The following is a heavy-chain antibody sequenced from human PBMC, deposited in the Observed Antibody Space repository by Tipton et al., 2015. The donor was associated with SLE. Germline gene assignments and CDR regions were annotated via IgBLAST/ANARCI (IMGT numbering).Heavy chain of an antibody. D-gene: IGHD3-22*01. V-gene: IGHV4-61*05. J-gene: IGHJ5*02. CDR1: GYSISSGYY. CDR2: IYYSGIT. CDR3: ARCGGYYNVDL. Sequence: TLSLTCTVSGYSISSGYYWGWIRQPPGKGLEWIGYIYYSGITNYNPSLKSRVTISIDTSKNQFSLKLSSVTAADAAVYFCARCGGYYNVDLWGQGTLVTVSS.